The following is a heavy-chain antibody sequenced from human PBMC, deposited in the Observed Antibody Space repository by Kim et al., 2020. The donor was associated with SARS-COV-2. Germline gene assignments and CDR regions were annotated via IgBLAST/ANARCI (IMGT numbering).Heavy chain of an antibody. V-gene: IGHV4-34*01. CDR3: PRGGRIAVAGKGWFDP. Sequence: SETLSLTCAVYGGSFSGYYWSWIRQPPGKGLEWIGEINHSGSTNYNPSLKSRVTISVDTSKNQFSLKLRSVTAADTAVYYCPRGGRIAVAGKGWFDPWG. J-gene: IGHJ5*02. CDR2: INHSGST. D-gene: IGHD6-13*01. CDR1: GGSFSGYY.